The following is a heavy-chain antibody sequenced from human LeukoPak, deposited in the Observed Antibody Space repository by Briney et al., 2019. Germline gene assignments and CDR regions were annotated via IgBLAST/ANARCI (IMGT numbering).Heavy chain of an antibody. J-gene: IGHJ4*02. CDR1: GGSFSGYY. D-gene: IGHD5-18*01. V-gene: IGHV4-34*01. CDR2: INHSGST. CDR3: ARGKYNRGYSYGSLDY. Sequence: SETLSLTCAVYGGSFSGYYWSWIRQPPGKGLEWIGEINHSGSTNYNPSLKSRVTISVDTSKNQFSLKLSSVTAADTAVYYCARGKYNRGYSYGSLDYWGQGTLVTVSS.